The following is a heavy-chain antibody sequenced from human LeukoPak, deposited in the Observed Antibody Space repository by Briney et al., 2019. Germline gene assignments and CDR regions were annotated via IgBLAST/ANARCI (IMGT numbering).Heavy chain of an antibody. CDR2: INPNSGGT. Sequence: ASVKVSCKASGYTFTGYYMHWVRQAPGQGLEWMGWINPNSGGTNYAQKFQGRVTMTRDTSISTAYMELSRLRSDDTAVYYCARDTTYSSGWYAGLNWFDPWGQGTLVTVSS. CDR3: ARDTTYSSGWYAGLNWFDP. J-gene: IGHJ5*02. D-gene: IGHD6-19*01. V-gene: IGHV1-2*02. CDR1: GYTFTGYY.